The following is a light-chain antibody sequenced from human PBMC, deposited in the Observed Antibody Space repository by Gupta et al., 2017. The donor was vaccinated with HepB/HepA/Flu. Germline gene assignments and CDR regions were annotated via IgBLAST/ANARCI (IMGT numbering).Light chain of an antibody. J-gene: IGLJ3*02. CDR3: QAWASTSDHWV. CDR1: NIGSES. Sequence: SYVLTQPPSESVAPGKTARITCGGSNIGSESVHWYQQKPGQAPVLVVYEYNDRHSGIPGRFSGSNSENTATLTISRVEAGDEADSYCQAWASTSDHWVFGGGTKLTVL. CDR2: EYN. V-gene: IGLV3-21*03.